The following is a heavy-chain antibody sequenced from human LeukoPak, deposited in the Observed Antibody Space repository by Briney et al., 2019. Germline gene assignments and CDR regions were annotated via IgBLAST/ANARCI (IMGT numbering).Heavy chain of an antibody. CDR1: GFTFSSYS. CDR2: ISSSSSYI. CDR3: ARDMNSLDRLGYYYYYYMDV. Sequence: GGPLRLSCAASGFTFSSYSKNWVRQAPGKGLEWVSSISSSSSYIYYADSVKGRFTISRDNAKNSLYLQMNSLRAEDTAVYYCARDMNSLDRLGYYYYYYMDVWGKGTTVTVSS. V-gene: IGHV3-21*01. D-gene: IGHD3-16*02. J-gene: IGHJ6*03.